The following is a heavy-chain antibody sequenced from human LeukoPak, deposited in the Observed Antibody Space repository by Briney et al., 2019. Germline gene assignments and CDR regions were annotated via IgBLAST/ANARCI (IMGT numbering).Heavy chain of an antibody. CDR1: GRSISRYY. J-gene: IGHJ4*02. V-gene: IGHV4-59*08. CDR2: THHRGGN. Sequence: SDTLSLTCTVSGRSISRYYWSWIRQPPAKGLEWIRYTHHRGGNNYNPSLKGRVTISVDTSKNQFSLKLSSVTAADTAVYYCARHSRLDKSSLSWADYWGQGTLVTVSS. CDR3: ARHSRLDKSSLSWADY. D-gene: IGHD2-2*03.